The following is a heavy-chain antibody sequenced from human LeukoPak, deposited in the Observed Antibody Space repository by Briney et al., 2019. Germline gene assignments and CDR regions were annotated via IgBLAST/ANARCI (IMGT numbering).Heavy chain of an antibody. D-gene: IGHD1-26*01. Sequence: GRSLRLSCAASAFTFSSYAMQWVRQAPGKGLEWVAVISSDGTNEFYADSVKGRFTISRDNFKNTLYLQMSSLTTEDTAVYYCARAWELDYWGQGTLVTVSS. CDR3: ARAWELDY. J-gene: IGHJ4*02. V-gene: IGHV3-30*04. CDR1: AFTFSSYA. CDR2: ISSDGTNE.